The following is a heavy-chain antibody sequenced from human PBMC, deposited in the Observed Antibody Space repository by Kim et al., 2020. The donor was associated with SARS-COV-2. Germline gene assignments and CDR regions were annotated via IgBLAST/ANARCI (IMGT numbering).Heavy chain of an antibody. J-gene: IGHJ4*02. Sequence: ADSVKGRFTISRDNAKNSLYLQMNSLRAEDTAVYYCARVFRPAAIPYVDYWGQGTLVTVSS. CDR3: ARVFRPAAIPYVDY. D-gene: IGHD2-2*01. V-gene: IGHV3-11*04.